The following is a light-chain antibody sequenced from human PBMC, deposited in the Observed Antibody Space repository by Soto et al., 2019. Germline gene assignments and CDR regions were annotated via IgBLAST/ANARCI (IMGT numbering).Light chain of an antibody. J-gene: IGKJ1*01. CDR1: QSVSSSY. Sequence: EIVLTQSPGTLSLSPGERATLSCRASQSVSSSYLAWYQQKPGQAPRLLIYDASSRATGIPDRFSGSGSETDFTLTISRLEPEDFAVYYCQHYGRSRTFGQGTKV. CDR3: QHYGRSRT. CDR2: DAS. V-gene: IGKV3-20*01.